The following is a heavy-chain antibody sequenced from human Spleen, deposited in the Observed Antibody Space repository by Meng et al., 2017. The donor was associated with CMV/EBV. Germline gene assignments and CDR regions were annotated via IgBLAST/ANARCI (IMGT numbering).Heavy chain of an antibody. CDR3: ARVDSSGYYLTFDY. V-gene: IGHV4-4*08. Sequence: SETLSLTCTVSGVSISNFYWGWIRQPPGGGLEWLGNVYSSGSTNYNPSLKSRVTISVDTSKNQFSLKLSSVTAADTAVYYCARVDSSGYYLTFDYWGQGTLVTVSS. CDR1: GVSISNFY. CDR2: VYSSGST. J-gene: IGHJ4*02. D-gene: IGHD3-22*01.